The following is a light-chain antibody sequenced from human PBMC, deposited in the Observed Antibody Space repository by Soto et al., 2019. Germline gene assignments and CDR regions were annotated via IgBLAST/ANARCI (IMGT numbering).Light chain of an antibody. J-gene: IGKJ4*01. CDR3: QQYRYSPLT. CDR2: DAS. V-gene: IGKV3-20*01. CDR1: PTINSNY. Sequence: EIVLTQSPGTLSLSPGERASLSCRASPTINSNYLAWYQQKPGQAPRLLIYDASSRATGIPDRFSGSGSGTDFTLTISRLEPEDFTVYYCQQYRYSPLTFGGGTKVEIK.